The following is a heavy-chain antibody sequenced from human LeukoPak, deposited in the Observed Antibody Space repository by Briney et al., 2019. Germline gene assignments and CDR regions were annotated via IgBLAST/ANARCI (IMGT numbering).Heavy chain of an antibody. Sequence: GGSLRLSCAASGFTFSSYAMSWVRQAPGKALEWVSAISGSGGSTYYADSVKGRFTISRDNSKNTLYLQMNSLRAEDTAVYYCAKSMVRENWFDPWGQGTLVTVSS. CDR2: ISGSGGST. CDR1: GFTFSSYA. D-gene: IGHD3-10*01. V-gene: IGHV3-23*01. J-gene: IGHJ5*02. CDR3: AKSMVRENWFDP.